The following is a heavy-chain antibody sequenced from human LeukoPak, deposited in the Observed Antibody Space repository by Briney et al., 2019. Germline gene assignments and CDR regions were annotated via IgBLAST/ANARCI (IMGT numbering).Heavy chain of an antibody. CDR2: FDPEDGET. Sequence: ASVKVSCKVSGYTLTELSMHWVRQAPGKGLEWMGGFDPEDGETIYAQKFQGRVTMTEDTSTDTAYMELSSLRSEDTAVYYCATYDFWSGTGFDYWAREPWSPSPQ. D-gene: IGHD3-3*01. V-gene: IGHV1-24*01. J-gene: IGHJ4*02. CDR1: GYTLTELS. CDR3: ATYDFWSGTGFDY.